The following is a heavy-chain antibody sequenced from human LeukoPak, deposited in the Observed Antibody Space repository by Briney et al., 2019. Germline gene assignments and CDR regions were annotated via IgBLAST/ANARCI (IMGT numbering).Heavy chain of an antibody. J-gene: IGHJ4*02. CDR3: ARTLIVVVPAASDY. CDR2: INAGNGNT. D-gene: IGHD2-2*01. CDR1: GYTFTSYA. V-gene: IGHV1-3*01. Sequence: GASVKVSCKASGYTFTSYAMHWVRQAPGQRLEWMGCINAGNGNTKYSQKFQGRVTIARDTSASTTYMELSSLRSEDTAVYYCARTLIVVVPAASDYWGQGTLVTVSS.